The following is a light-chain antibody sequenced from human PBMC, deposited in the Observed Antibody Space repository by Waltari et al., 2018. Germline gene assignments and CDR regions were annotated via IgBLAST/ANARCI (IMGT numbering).Light chain of an antibody. Sequence: QSALTQPRSVSGSPGQSVTISCTGTSSDVGGYNYVSWYQHHPGKAPKLIIYDVSKRPSGVPDRLSGSKSGNTASLTISRLQAEDEADYYCCSYAGSYTFVVFGGGTKVTVL. J-gene: IGLJ2*01. V-gene: IGLV2-11*01. CDR2: DVS. CDR1: SSDVGGYNY. CDR3: CSYAGSYTFVV.